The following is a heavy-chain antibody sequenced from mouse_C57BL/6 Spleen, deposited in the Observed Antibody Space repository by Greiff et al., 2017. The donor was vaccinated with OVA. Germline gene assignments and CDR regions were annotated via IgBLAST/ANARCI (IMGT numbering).Heavy chain of an antibody. J-gene: IGHJ4*01. Sequence: VKLMESGAELVRPGTSVKMSCKASGYTFTNYWIGWAKQRPGHGLEWIGDIYPGGGYTNYNEKFKGKATLTADKSSSTAYMQFSSLTSEDSAIYYCARSRGTTDFYYAMDYWGQGTSVTVSS. CDR3: ARSRGTTDFYYAMDY. V-gene: IGHV1-63*01. D-gene: IGHD1-1*01. CDR2: IYPGGGYT. CDR1: GYTFTNYW.